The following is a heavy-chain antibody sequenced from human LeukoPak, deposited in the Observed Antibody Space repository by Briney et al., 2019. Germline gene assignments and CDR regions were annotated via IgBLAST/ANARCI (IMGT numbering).Heavy chain of an antibody. CDR2: IYYSGST. D-gene: IGHD6-19*01. CDR1: GGSISSSSYY. V-gene: IGHV4-39*07. Sequence: SETLSLTCTVSGGSISSSSYYWGWIRQPPGKGLEWIGSIYYSGSTYYNPSLKSRVTISVDTSKNQFSLKLSSVTAADTAVYYCARDQISVQWLVPVDYWGQGTLVTVSS. CDR3: ARDQISVQWLVPVDY. J-gene: IGHJ4*02.